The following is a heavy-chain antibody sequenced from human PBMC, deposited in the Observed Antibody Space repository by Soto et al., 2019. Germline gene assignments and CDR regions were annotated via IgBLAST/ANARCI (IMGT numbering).Heavy chain of an antibody. Sequence: SETLSFTCAVYGGSFSGYYWSWIRQPPGKGLEWIGEINHSGSTNYNPSLKSRVTISVDTSKNQFSLKLSSVTAADTAVYYCARRQGVIVVVVAATRPGGFDYWGQGTLVTVSS. V-gene: IGHV4-34*01. CDR3: ARRQGVIVVVVAATRPGGFDY. CDR2: INHSGST. D-gene: IGHD2-15*01. CDR1: GGSFSGYY. J-gene: IGHJ4*02.